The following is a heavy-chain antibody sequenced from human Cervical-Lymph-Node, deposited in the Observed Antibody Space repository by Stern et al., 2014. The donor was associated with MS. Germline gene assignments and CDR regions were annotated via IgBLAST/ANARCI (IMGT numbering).Heavy chain of an antibody. J-gene: IGHJ6*02. D-gene: IGHD1-1*01. V-gene: IGHV3-7*01. CDR1: GFTFSSPW. CDR3: AKRRATERLMDV. Sequence: EVQLVESGGGLVQPGGSLRLSCAVSGFTFSSPWMSWVRQAPGKGPEWVGNINEDGSENYYVASMKGRFTISRDNAKNSLYLQMNSLRVEDTAVYYCAKRRATERLMDVWGQGTTVTVSS. CDR2: INEDGSEN.